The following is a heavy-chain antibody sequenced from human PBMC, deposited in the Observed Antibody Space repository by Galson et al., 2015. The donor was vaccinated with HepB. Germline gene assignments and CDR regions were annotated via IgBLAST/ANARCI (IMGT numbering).Heavy chain of an antibody. Sequence: SLRLSCAASGFTFSSYAMHWVRQAPGKGLEYVSAISSNGGSTYYADSVKGRFTISRDNSKNTLYLQMSSLRAEDTAVYYCVNSGIVVVPAAYFDYWGQGTLVTISS. CDR3: VNSGIVVVPAAYFDY. CDR1: GFTFSSYA. J-gene: IGHJ4*02. V-gene: IGHV3-64D*06. CDR2: ISSNGGST. D-gene: IGHD2-2*01.